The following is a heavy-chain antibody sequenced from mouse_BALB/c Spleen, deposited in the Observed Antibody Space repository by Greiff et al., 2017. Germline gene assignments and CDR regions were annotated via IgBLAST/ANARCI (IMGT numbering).Heavy chain of an antibody. CDR1: GYSITSGYY. J-gene: IGHJ2*01. CDR3: AGGFTTVVSYFDY. V-gene: IGHV3-6*02. D-gene: IGHD1-1*01. CDR2: ISYDGSN. Sequence: DVKLQESGPGLVKPSQSLSLTCSVTGYSITSGYYWNWIRQFPGNKLEWMGYISYDGSNNYNPSLKNRISITRDTSKNQFFLKLNSVTTEDTATYYCAGGFTTVVSYFDYWGQGTTLTVSS.